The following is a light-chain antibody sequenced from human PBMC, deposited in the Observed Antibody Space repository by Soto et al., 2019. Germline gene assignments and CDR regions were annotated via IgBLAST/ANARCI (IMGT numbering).Light chain of an antibody. CDR3: CSYAGSYTYV. Sequence: QSALTQPRSVSGSPGQSVAISCSVTGSDVGGYNYVSWYQQYPDKAPKVIIYDVTKRPAGVPDRFSGSKSGNTASLTISGLQTDDEADYYCCSYAGSYTYVFGTGTKVTVL. J-gene: IGLJ1*01. V-gene: IGLV2-11*01. CDR2: DVT. CDR1: GSDVGGYNY.